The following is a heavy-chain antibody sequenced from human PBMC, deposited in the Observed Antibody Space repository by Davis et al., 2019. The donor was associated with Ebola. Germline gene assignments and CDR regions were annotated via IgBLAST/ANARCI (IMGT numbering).Heavy chain of an antibody. CDR3: TTDRGLEARPLFDW. V-gene: IGHV3-15*01. CDR2: IKDKIYYGAI. D-gene: IGHD6-6*01. J-gene: IGHJ4*02. CDR1: GLSVSDAW. Sequence: PGGSLRLSCAASGLSVSDAWMGWVRQAPGKGLEPTGRIKDKIYYGAIDYAAPVKGRFTISRDESKNTVSLRMDSLKTEDTGVYFCTTDRGLEARPLFDWWGQGTLVTVSS.